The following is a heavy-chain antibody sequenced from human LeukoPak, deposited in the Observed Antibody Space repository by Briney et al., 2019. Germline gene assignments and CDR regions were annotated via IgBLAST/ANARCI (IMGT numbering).Heavy chain of an antibody. Sequence: SETLSLTCAVYGGSFSGYYWSWIRQPPGKGLEWIGEINHSGSTNYNPSLKSRVTISVDTSKNQFSLKLSSVTAADTAVYYCARGGVKGVLMVYATNWFDPWGQGTLVTVSS. J-gene: IGHJ5*02. D-gene: IGHD2-8*01. V-gene: IGHV4-34*01. CDR3: ARGGVKGVLMVYATNWFDP. CDR1: GGSFSGYY. CDR2: INHSGST.